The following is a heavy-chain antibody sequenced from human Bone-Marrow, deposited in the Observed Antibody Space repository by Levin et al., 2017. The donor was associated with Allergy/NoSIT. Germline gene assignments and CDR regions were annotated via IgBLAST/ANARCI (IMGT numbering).Heavy chain of an antibody. CDR2: IYYGGGA. J-gene: IGHJ6*02. CDR3: ARDRNVYSASGSRDSGMDV. Sequence: SETLSLTCTVSGGSMRSVYWTWIRQSPGKGLEWIGNIYYGGGANYNPSLRGRVAFSLDTPESQFSLRLTSLTAADTAVYYCARDRNVYSASGSRDSGMDVWGQGTSVTVSS. D-gene: IGHD3-10*01. V-gene: IGHV4-59*03. CDR1: GGSMRSVY.